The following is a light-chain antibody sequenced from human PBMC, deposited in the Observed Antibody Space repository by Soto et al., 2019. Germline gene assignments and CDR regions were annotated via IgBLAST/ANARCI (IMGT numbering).Light chain of an antibody. J-gene: IGLJ2*01. CDR3: SSYISSSPLHVV. CDR1: SSDVGGYNY. CDR2: EVS. V-gene: IGLV2-14*01. Sequence: QSALTQPVSVSGSPGQSITISCSGTSSDVGGYNYVSWYQQHPRKAPKLMIYEVSNRPSGVSNRFSGSKSGNTASLTISGLQPEDEADYYCSSYISSSPLHVVFGVGTKLTVL.